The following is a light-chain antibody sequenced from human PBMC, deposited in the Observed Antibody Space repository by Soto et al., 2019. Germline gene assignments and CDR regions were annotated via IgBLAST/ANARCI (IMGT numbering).Light chain of an antibody. Sequence: IRMTQSPSSFSASTGDRVTITCQASQDISNYLNWYQQKPGRAPKLLIYATSSLQSGVPSRFSGSGSGTDFTLTISSLQPEDFATYYCQQSYSTPPGTFGQGTKVDIK. CDR1: QDISNY. J-gene: IGKJ1*01. CDR2: ATS. CDR3: QQSYSTPPGT. V-gene: IGKV1-39*01.